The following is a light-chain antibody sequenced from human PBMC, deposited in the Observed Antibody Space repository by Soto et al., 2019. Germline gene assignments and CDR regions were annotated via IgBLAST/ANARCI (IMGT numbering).Light chain of an antibody. J-gene: IGLJ2*01. V-gene: IGLV1-40*01. CDR3: QSYDSSLSGLV. CDR2: GNS. Sequence: QSVLTQPPSASGTPGQRVSISCSGGSSNIGAGYDVHWYQQLPGTAPKLLIYGNSNRPSGVPDRFSGSKSGTSASLAITGLQAEDEADYYCQSYDSSLSGLVFGGGTKVTVL. CDR1: SSNIGAGYD.